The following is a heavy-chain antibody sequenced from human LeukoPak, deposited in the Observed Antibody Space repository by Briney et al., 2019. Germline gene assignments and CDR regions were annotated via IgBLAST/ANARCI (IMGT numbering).Heavy chain of an antibody. CDR1: GFTVSSNY. CDR2: IYSGGST. V-gene: IGHV3-53*01. Sequence: PGGSLRLSCAPSGFTVSSNYMSWVRQAPGKGLEWVSVIYSGGSTYYADSVKGRFTISRDNSKNTLYLQMNSLRAEDTAVYYCARDLGYSYGIYWGQGTLVTVSS. D-gene: IGHD5-18*01. CDR3: ARDLGYSYGIY. J-gene: IGHJ4*02.